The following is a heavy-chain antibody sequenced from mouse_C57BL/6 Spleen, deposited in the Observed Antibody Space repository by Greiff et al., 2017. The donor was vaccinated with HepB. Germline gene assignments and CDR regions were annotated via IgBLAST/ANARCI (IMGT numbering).Heavy chain of an antibody. CDR2: IYPGDGDT. V-gene: IGHV1-80*01. CDR3: ARSLIYYYGSSYERYFDV. CDR1: GYAFSSYW. D-gene: IGHD1-1*01. J-gene: IGHJ1*03. Sequence: QVHVKQSGAELVKPGASVKISCKASGYAFSSYWMNWVKQRPGKGLEWIGQIYPGDGDTNYNGKFKGKATLTADKSSSTAYMQLSSLTSEDSAVYFCARSLIYYYGSSYERYFDVWGTGTTVTVSS.